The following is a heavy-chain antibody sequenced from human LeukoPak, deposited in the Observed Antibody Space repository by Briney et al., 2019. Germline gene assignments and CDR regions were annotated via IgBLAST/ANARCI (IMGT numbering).Heavy chain of an antibody. D-gene: IGHD7-27*01. V-gene: IGHV4-59*01. CDR3: AGNNWGPFDY. CDR2: IYYSGST. CDR1: GGSISSYY. J-gene: IGHJ4*02. Sequence: PSETLSLTCTVSGGSISSYYWSWIRQPPGKGLEWIEYIYYSGSTNYNPSLKSRVTISVDTSKNQSSLKLSSVTAADTAVYYCAGNNWGPFDYWGQGTLVTVSS.